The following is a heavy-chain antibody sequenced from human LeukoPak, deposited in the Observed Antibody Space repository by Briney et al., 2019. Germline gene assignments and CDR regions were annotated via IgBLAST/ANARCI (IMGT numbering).Heavy chain of an antibody. CDR1: GGSITNTTY. Sequence: SGTLSLTCGVSGGSITNTTYWTFLRQPPGKVLEWIGEGNLQGSTNYNPSLMGRVAISVDTSENHISLQLTSVTAADTAVYYCAREGGPYRPLDYSGQGTLVTVSS. V-gene: IGHV4-4*02. CDR2: GNLQGST. J-gene: IGHJ4*02. CDR3: AREGGPYRPLDY.